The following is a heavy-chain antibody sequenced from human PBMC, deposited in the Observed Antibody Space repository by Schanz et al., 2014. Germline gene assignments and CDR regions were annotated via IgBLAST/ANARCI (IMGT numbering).Heavy chain of an antibody. CDR1: GYTFTSYY. V-gene: IGHV1-8*02. Sequence: QVQLVQSGAEVKKPGASVKVSCKASGYTFTSYYMHWVRQAPGQGLEWMGWMNPTTGNRGYAQNFQGRVTMTRNTSITTAYLELSSLRSGDTAVYYCTKGRTFRRWGQGTLVTVSS. D-gene: IGHD3-16*01. CDR3: TKGRTFRR. CDR2: MNPTTGNR. J-gene: IGHJ4*02.